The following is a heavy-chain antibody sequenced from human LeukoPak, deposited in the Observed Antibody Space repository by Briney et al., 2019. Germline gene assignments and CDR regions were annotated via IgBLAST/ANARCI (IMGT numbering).Heavy chain of an antibody. CDR3: ARLSPAPDY. Sequence: LRISCTTSAYDFPTYWITWVRSGTAKGRRRMGAIDSSNSYTNCSPSFQGHVTISVDKSSSTAYLQWSSLKASDTAMYDCARLSPAPDYWGQGTLVTVSS. J-gene: IGHJ4*02. D-gene: IGHD2/OR15-2a*01. V-gene: IGHV5-10-1*01. CDR1: AYDFPTYW. CDR2: IDSSNSYT.